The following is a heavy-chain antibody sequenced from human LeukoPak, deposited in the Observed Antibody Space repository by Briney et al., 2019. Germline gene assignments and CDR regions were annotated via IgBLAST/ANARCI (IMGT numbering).Heavy chain of an antibody. Sequence: PGGSLRLSRAASGFTFSSYWMSWVRQAPGKGLEWVANIKQDGSEKYYVDSVKGRFTISRDNAKNSLYLQMNSLRAEDTAVYYCARGAWRSIFDYWGQGTLVTVSS. V-gene: IGHV3-7*01. D-gene: IGHD3-3*01. CDR2: IKQDGSEK. CDR1: GFTFSSYW. CDR3: ARGAWRSIFDY. J-gene: IGHJ4*02.